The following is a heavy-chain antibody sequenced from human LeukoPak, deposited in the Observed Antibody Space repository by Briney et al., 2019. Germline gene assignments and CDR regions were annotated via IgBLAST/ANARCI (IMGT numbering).Heavy chain of an antibody. J-gene: IGHJ6*02. D-gene: IGHD6-19*01. CDR2: ISYDGSNK. CDR1: GFTFSSYA. V-gene: IGHV3-30-3*01. CDR3: ARDGGSGWYTIPPFYYYYGMDV. Sequence: GGSLRLSCAASGFTFSSYAMHWVRQAPGKGLEWVAVISYDGSNKYYADSVKGRFTISRDNSKNTLYLQMNSLRAEDTAVYYCARDGGSGWYTIPPFYYYYGMDVWGQGTTVTVSS.